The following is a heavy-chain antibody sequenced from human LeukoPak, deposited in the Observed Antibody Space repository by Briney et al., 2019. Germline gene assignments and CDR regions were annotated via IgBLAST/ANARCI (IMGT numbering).Heavy chain of an antibody. CDR3: ASSVVTATWYFDL. Sequence: SETLSLTCTVSGGSISSSSYYWGWIRQPPGKGLEWIGSIYYSGSTYYNPSLKSRVTISVDTSKNQFSLKLSSVTAADTAVYYCASSVVTATWYFDLWGRGTLDTVSS. V-gene: IGHV4-39*01. CDR2: IYYSGST. D-gene: IGHD2-21*02. J-gene: IGHJ2*01. CDR1: GGSISSSSYY.